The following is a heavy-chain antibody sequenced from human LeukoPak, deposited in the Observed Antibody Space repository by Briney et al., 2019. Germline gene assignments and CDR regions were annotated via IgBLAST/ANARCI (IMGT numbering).Heavy chain of an antibody. J-gene: IGHJ4*02. V-gene: IGHV3-66*01. CDR1: GFTVSSNY. CDR2: LYTGSTT. Sequence: GGSLRLSCAASGFTVSSNYMSWVRQAPGRGREWVSALYTGSTTYYADSVKGRFTISRDNSNNTVYLQMNSLRAEGTAVYYCARERNRDYGRRGTLVTVSS. CDR3: ARERNRDY. D-gene: IGHD1-14*01.